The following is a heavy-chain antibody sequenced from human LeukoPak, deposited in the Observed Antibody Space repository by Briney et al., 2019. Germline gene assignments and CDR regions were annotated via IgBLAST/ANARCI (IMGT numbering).Heavy chain of an antibody. Sequence: SETLSLTCTVSGGSIGGNYCNWSRQPPGKGLEWIGNIYYSGSTKYNPSLKSRITISVDTSKNQFSLKLSSVTAADTAVYYCARGGVGTAYFDYWGQGSLVTVSS. D-gene: IGHD2-21*02. V-gene: IGHV4-59*01. CDR3: ARGGVGTAYFDY. CDR1: GGSIGGNY. CDR2: IYYSGST. J-gene: IGHJ4*02.